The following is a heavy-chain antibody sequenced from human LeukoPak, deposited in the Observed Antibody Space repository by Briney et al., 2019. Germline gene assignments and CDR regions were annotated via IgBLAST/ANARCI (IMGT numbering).Heavy chain of an antibody. J-gene: IGHJ4*02. V-gene: IGHV1-69*04. CDR1: GGTFSSYA. D-gene: IGHD3-22*01. CDR2: IIPILGIA. Sequence: SVKVSCKASGGTFSSYAISWVRQAPGQGLEWMGRIIPILGIANYAQKLQGRVTITADKSTSTAYMELSSLRSEDTAVYYCASNYYDSSGQTDYWGQGTLVTVSS. CDR3: ASNYYDSSGQTDY.